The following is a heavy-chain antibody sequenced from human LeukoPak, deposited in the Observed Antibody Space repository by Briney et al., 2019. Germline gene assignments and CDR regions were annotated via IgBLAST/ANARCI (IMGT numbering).Heavy chain of an antibody. Sequence: GRSLRLSCAASGFTFSSYDMHWVRHATGKGLEWVSAIGTAGDPYYPGSVKGRFTISRENAKNSSYLQMNSLRAGDTAVYYCARWQQQGPGGFDYWGQGTLVTVSS. CDR1: GFTFSSYD. V-gene: IGHV3-13*05. CDR3: ARWQQQGPGGFDY. J-gene: IGHJ4*02. D-gene: IGHD6-13*01. CDR2: IGTAGDP.